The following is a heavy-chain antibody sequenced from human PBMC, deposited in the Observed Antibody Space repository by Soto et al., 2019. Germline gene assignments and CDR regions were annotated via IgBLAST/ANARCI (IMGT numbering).Heavy chain of an antibody. CDR1: GYTFTSYD. D-gene: IGHD2-2*01. V-gene: IGHV1-8*01. CDR2: MNPNSGNT. J-gene: IGHJ6*02. Sequence: ASVKVSCKASGYTFTSYDINWVRQATGQGLEWMGWMNPNSGNTGYAQKFQGRVTMTRNTSISTAYMELSSLRSEDTAVYYCARDSTRYCSSTSCYDYYYYGMDVWGQGTTVTVSS. CDR3: ARDSTRYCSSTSCYDYYYYGMDV.